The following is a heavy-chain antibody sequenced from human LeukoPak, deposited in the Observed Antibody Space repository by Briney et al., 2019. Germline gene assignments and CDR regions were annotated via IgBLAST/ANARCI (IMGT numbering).Heavy chain of an antibody. CDR3: ASIVGATALDY. V-gene: IGHV4-39*07. CDR2: INHSGST. D-gene: IGHD1-26*01. Sequence: SETLSLTCTVSGGSISSSNYYWSWIRQPPGKGLEWIGEINHSGSTNYNPSLKSRVTISVDTSKNQFSLRLSSVTAADTAVYYCASIVGATALDYWGQGTLVTVSS. CDR1: GGSISSSNYY. J-gene: IGHJ4*02.